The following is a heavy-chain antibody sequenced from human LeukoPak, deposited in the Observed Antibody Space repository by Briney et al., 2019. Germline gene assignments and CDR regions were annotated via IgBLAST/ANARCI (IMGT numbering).Heavy chain of an antibody. D-gene: IGHD1-26*01. J-gene: IGHJ4*02. CDR2: ISAYNGNT. CDR1: GHTFTSYG. V-gene: IGHV1-18*01. Sequence: ASVKVSCKASGHTFTSYGISWVRQAPGQGLEWMGWISAYNGNTNYAQKLQGRVTMTTDTSTSTAYMELRSLRSDDTAVYYCARGEIVGATKLKIMPDYWGQGTLVTVSS. CDR3: ARGEIVGATKLKIMPDY.